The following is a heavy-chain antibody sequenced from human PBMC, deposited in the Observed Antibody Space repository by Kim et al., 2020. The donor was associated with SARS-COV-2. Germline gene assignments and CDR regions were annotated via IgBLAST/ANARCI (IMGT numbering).Heavy chain of an antibody. CDR3: AGCLRNISCYYGMDV. Sequence: PSPTSRVTISVDTSKNPFSLKLSSVTAAETAVYYCAGCLRNISCYYGMDVWGQGTTVTVSS. D-gene: IGHD5-12*01. V-gene: IGHV4-34*01. J-gene: IGHJ6*02.